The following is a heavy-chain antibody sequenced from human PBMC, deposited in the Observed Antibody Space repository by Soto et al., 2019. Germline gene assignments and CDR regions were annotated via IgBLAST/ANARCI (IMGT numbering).Heavy chain of an antibody. D-gene: IGHD2-15*01. J-gene: IGHJ6*02. Sequence: EVQLVESGGGLVKPGGSLRLSCAASGFNFTSSTINWVRQAPGQRLEWLSSISSSGYIFSTDSVRGRFTISRDNAKNSVYLQINSLRAEDTAVYFCARDCSGGSCYPGMDVWGQGTTVTVSS. V-gene: IGHV3-21*01. CDR3: ARDCSGGSCYPGMDV. CDR1: GFNFTSST. CDR2: ISSSGYI.